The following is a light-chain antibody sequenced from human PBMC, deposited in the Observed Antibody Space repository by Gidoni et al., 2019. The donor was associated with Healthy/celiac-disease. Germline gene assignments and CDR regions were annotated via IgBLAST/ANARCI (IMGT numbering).Light chain of an antibody. CDR3: SSYTSSSSLV. CDR2: DVS. J-gene: IGLJ1*01. CDR1: SSDVGGYNY. Sequence: QSALTQPASVSGSPGQSITISCTGTSSDVGGYNYVSWYQQHPVKAPKLMIYDVSNRPSGVSNRFSGSKSGNTASLIISGLQAEDEADYYCSSYTSSSSLVFGTGTKVTVL. V-gene: IGLV2-14*01.